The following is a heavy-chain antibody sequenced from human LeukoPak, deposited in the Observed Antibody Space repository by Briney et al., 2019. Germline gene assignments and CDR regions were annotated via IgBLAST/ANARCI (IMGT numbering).Heavy chain of an antibody. CDR2: IVYDGSNK. CDR1: GFTFSNYG. D-gene: IGHD5-18*01. J-gene: IGHJ4*02. Sequence: GRSLRVSCAASGFTFSNYGMHWVRQAPGKGLEWVAVIVYDGSNKNYADSVKGRFTISRDNSKNTLYLQMNSLRAEDTAVYYCAKDQRLEDIGMVFDSWGQGTLVTVSS. CDR3: AKDQRLEDIGMVFDS. V-gene: IGHV3-30*18.